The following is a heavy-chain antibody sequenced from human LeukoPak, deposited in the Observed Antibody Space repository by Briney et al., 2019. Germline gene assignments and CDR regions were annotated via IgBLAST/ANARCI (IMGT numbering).Heavy chain of an antibody. CDR2: IIPIFGIA. D-gene: IGHD2-21*02. Sequence: SVKVSCKASGGTFSSYAISWVRQAPGQGLEWMGWIIPIFGIANYAQKFQGRVTITADKSTSTAYMELSSLRSEDTAVYYCARAAYCGGDCYSDDYWGQGTLVTVSS. J-gene: IGHJ4*02. V-gene: IGHV1-69*10. CDR3: ARAAYCGGDCYSDDY. CDR1: GGTFSSYA.